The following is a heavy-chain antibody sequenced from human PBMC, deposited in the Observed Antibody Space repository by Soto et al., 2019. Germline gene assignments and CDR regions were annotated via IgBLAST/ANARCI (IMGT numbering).Heavy chain of an antibody. V-gene: IGHV3-21*01. CDR2: ISSSSSDI. D-gene: IGHD1-1*01. Sequence: GGSLRLSCAASGLTFSTHSMNWVRQAPGKGLEWVSSISSSSSDIYYADSVKGRFTISRDNAKNSLYLQMNSLRAEDTAVYYCARTGTTWYFDYRGQGTLVTVSS. CDR1: GLTFSTHS. CDR3: ARTGTTWYFDY. J-gene: IGHJ4*02.